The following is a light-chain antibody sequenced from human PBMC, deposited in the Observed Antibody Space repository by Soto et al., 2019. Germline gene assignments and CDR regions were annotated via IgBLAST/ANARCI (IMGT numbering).Light chain of an antibody. J-gene: IGLJ1*01. CDR2: LNN. Sequence: QSVLTQPPSGSGAPGQKVTISLSGNSPTIGRNTVNWYQQLAGSAPKLLIYLNNERPSGVPDRFSGSKSGTSASLAISGLQSEDEADYYCAAWDGSRDGYVFGVGTKVTVL. CDR3: AAWDGSRDGYV. CDR1: SPTIGRNT. V-gene: IGLV1-44*01.